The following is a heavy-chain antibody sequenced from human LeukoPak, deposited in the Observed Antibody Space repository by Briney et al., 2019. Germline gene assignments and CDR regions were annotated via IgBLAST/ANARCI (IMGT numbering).Heavy chain of an antibody. V-gene: IGHV3-7*01. CDR3: ARTRPYYDSSLGFHH. J-gene: IGHJ1*01. CDR1: GFTFSRYW. Sequence: GGSLRLSCVASGFTFSRYWMSWVRQAPGKGLEWAANINQDGSEKYYVDSVKGRFTISRDNADNSLYLQMNSLRAEDTAVYYCARTRPYYDSSLGFHHWGQGTLVTVSS. D-gene: IGHD3-22*01. CDR2: INQDGSEK.